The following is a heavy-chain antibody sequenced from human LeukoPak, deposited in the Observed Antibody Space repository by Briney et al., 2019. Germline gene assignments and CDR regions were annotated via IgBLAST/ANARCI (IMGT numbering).Heavy chain of an antibody. Sequence: PGGSLRLSCAASGFTFKNYGIHWVRQAPGKGLEWVGAMWYVGGSEAQYADSARGRFIISRDDSKNTLYLQMNNLRAEDTAVYYCAKDKGGYSYFFDFWGQGTLVTVSS. D-gene: IGHD3-22*01. J-gene: IGHJ4*02. CDR1: GFTFKNYG. CDR3: AKDKGGYSYFFDF. V-gene: IGHV3-33*06. CDR2: MWYVGGSEA.